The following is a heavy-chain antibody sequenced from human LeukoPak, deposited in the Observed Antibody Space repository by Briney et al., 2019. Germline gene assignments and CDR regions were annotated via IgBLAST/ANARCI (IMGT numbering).Heavy chain of an antibody. V-gene: IGHV4-30-4*01. J-gene: IGHJ6*02. D-gene: IGHD3-3*01. Sequence: SQTLSLTCTVSGGSISSGDYYWSWIRQPPGKGLEWIGYIYYSGSTYYNPSLKSRVTISVDTSKNQFPLKLSSVTAADTAVYYCARERIRPDDYYYYYYGMDVWGQGTTVTVSS. CDR3: ARERIRPDDYYYYYYGMDV. CDR1: GGSISSGDYY. CDR2: IYYSGST.